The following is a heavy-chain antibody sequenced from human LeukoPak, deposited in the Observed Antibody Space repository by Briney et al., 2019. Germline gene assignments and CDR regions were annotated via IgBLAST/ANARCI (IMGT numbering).Heavy chain of an antibody. V-gene: IGHV1-46*01. D-gene: IGHD5-24*01. CDR3: AREIGPIQLHLWGSAFDY. Sequence: ASVKVSCKASGYTFTKYYIHLVRQAPGQGLEWMGIINPGGRSTSYAQKFQGRVTMTRDTSTSTVYMELSSLRSEDTAVYYCAREIGPIQLHLWGSAFDYWGQGTLVTVSS. CDR1: GYTFTKYY. J-gene: IGHJ4*02. CDR2: INPGGRST.